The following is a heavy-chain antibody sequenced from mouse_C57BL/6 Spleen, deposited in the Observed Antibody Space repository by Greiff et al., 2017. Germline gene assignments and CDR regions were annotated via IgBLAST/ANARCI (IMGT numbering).Heavy chain of an antibody. CDR3: AIYYYGSSSAWFAY. CDR2: IHPSDSDT. CDR1: GYTFTSYW. Sequence: QVQLKQPGAELVKPGASVKVSCKASGYTFTSYWMHWVKQRPGQGLEWIGRIHPSDSDTNYNQKFKGKATLTVDKSSSTAYMQLSSLTSDDSAVYYCAIYYYGSSSAWFAYWGQGTLVTVSA. J-gene: IGHJ3*01. D-gene: IGHD1-1*01. V-gene: IGHV1-74*01.